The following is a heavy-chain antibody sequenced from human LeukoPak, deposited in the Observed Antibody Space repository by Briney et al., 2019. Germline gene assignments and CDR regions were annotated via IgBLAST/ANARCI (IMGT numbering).Heavy chain of an antibody. V-gene: IGHV3-23*01. J-gene: IGHJ4*02. CDR1: GFIFSNYA. Sequence: PGGSLRLSCAASGFIFSNYAMSWVRQAPGKGLEWVSVISGSGDSADYADSVKGRFTISRDKSKNTLYLQMNSLGAEDTAVYYCAKGSSGYYYTFDDHWGQGTLVTVSS. CDR2: ISGSGDSA. CDR3: AKGSSGYYYTFDDH. D-gene: IGHD3-22*01.